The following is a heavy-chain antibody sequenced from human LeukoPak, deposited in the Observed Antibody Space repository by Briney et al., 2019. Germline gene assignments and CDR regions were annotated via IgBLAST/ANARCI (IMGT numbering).Heavy chain of an antibody. Sequence: ASLKASCKPSRSTLTPSLIPSVRQAPGPRLEWMGCINPNTGGKNYAQNFQGTVPMTRNTSISTAYMQLSSLTSDDTAVYYCARDQSEDFIDWFDPWGQGTPVTVSS. V-gene: IGHV1-2*02. CDR1: RSTLTPSL. CDR3: ARDQSEDFIDWFDP. J-gene: IGHJ5*02. CDR2: INPNTGGK. D-gene: IGHD1-26*01.